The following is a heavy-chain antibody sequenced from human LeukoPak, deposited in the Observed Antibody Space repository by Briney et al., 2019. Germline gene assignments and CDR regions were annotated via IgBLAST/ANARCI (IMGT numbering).Heavy chain of an antibody. CDR3: GSQGYTAAHYFLDY. CDR2: IYTTGAT. V-gene: IGHV4-4*07. D-gene: IGHD2-2*02. CDR1: SGSISSYH. Sequence: PSETLPLTCTVSSGSISSYHWGWVRQPPGKGLEWIGRIYTTGATHYNPSLKSRVTMSIDTSTNQFSLNLRSMTAGDTAVYFCGSQGYTAAHYFLDYWTQGTLVAVS. J-gene: IGHJ4*02.